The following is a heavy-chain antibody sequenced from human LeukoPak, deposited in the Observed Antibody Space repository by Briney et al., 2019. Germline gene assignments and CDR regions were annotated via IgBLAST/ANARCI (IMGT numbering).Heavy chain of an antibody. CDR3: ARDLVIADAFDY. Sequence: SETLSLTCTVSGGSISSYYWSWIRQPAGKGLEWIGLIYTSGRTNYNPSLKSRVTMSVDTCKNQFSLKLSCVIAADTAVYYCARDLVIADAFDYWGQRTLVTVFS. D-gene: IGHD2-15*01. CDR1: GGSISSYY. J-gene: IGHJ4*02. V-gene: IGHV4-4*07. CDR2: IYTSGRT.